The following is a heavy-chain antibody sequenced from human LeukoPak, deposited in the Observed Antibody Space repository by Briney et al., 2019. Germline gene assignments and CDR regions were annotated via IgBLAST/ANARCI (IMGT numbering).Heavy chain of an antibody. CDR2: ISSSSSYI. V-gene: IGHV3-21*01. CDR1: GFTFSSYS. D-gene: IGHD6-19*01. Sequence: GGSLRLSCAASGFTFSSYSMNWVRQAPGKGLEWVSSISSSSSYIYYADSVKGRFTISRDNAKNSLYLQMNSLRAEDTAVYYCARDRQAVAGRLYNYWGQGTLVTVSS. J-gene: IGHJ4*02. CDR3: ARDRQAVAGRLYNY.